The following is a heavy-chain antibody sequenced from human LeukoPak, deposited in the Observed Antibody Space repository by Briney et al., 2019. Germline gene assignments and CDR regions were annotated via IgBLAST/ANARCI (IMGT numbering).Heavy chain of an antibody. D-gene: IGHD3-22*01. V-gene: IGHV1-46*01. CDR2: INPSGGST. CDR3: ARDLAGADNYEGSAYSGWFDP. CDR1: GYTFTSYY. J-gene: IGHJ5*02. Sequence: ASVKVSCKTSGYTFTSYYMHWVRQAPGQGLEWMGIINPSGGSTSYAQKFQGRVTMTRDTSTSTVYMELSSLRSEDTAVYYCARDLAGADNYEGSAYSGWFDPWGQGILVTVSS.